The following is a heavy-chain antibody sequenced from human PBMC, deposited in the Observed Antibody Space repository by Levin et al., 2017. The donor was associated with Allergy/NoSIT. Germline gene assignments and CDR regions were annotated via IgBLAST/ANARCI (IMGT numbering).Heavy chain of an antibody. D-gene: IGHD3-16*02. J-gene: IGHJ6*02. CDR1: GFTFDDYA. CDR2: ISWNSGSI. CDR3: AKDMGVWGSYRSYGMDV. Sequence: GGSLRLSCAASGFTFDDYAMHWVRQAPGKGLEWVSGISWNSGSIGYADSVKGRFTISRDNAKNSLYLQMNSLRAEDTALYYCAKDMGVWGSYRSYGMDVWGQGTTVTVSS. V-gene: IGHV3-9*01.